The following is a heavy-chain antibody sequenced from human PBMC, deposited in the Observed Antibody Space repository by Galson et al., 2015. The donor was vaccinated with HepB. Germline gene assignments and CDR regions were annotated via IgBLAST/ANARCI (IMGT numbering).Heavy chain of an antibody. V-gene: IGHV4-59*01. CDR2: IYYSGTT. CDR1: GGSISAYH. Sequence: ETLSLTCSVSGGSISAYHWSWIRQPPGKGLEWIGYIYYSGTTNYNPSLKSRVTISVDTSKNQFSLKVSSVTAADTAVYYCARDLLGTDYGLDVWGQGTTVTVSS. D-gene: IGHD1-7*01. J-gene: IGHJ6*02. CDR3: ARDLLGTDYGLDV.